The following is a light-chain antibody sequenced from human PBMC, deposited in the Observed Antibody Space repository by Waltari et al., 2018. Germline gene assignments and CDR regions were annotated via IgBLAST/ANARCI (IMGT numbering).Light chain of an antibody. J-gene: IGKJ4*01. CDR1: QNINNY. V-gene: IGKV1-39*01. Sequence: DIQMTQSPSSLSASVGDRVTITCRASQNINNYLNWYHQTPGKAPKLLIYATSNLQSGVPSRFSGSGSGTDFTLTISSLQPEDFATYYCQQSDAIPLTFGGGTKVEI. CDR3: QQSDAIPLT. CDR2: ATS.